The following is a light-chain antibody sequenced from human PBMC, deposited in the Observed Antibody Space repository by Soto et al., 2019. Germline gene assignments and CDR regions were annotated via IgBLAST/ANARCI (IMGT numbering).Light chain of an antibody. J-gene: IGLJ1*01. CDR2: EGS. CDR1: SSDVGSYNL. CDR3: CSYAGSSV. V-gene: IGLV2-23*01. Sequence: QSALTQPASVSGSPEQSITISCTGTSSDVGSYNLVSWYQQHPGKAPKLMIYEGSKRPSGVSNRFSGSKSGNTASLTISGLQAEDEADYYCCSYAGSSVFGTGTKVTVL.